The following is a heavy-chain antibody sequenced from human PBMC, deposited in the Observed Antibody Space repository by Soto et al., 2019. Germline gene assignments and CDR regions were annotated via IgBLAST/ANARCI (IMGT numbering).Heavy chain of an antibody. D-gene: IGHD3-10*01. J-gene: IGHJ6*02. CDR1: GFTFTSFG. Sequence: QVQLMQSGAEVKKPGASVKVSCTASGFTFTSFGISWIRQAPGQGLEWMGWISTHNGDTNYAQELQGRVTMTTDTSTSTAYMEVGSLRSDDTAVYYGARWAITMPRGGHKNNGRDVWGQGTTVTVSS. V-gene: IGHV1-18*04. CDR3: ARWAITMPRGGHKNNGRDV. CDR2: ISTHNGDT.